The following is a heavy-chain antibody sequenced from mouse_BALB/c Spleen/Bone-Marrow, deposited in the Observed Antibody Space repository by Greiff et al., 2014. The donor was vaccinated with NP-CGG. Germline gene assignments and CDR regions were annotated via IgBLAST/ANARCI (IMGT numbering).Heavy chain of an antibody. CDR2: ISPSNGRS. CDR1: GYSFTSYW. J-gene: IGHJ4*01. CDR3: TRSELRRGGYALDY. V-gene: IGHV1S81*02. Sequence: VQLQQSRAELVKPGASVKLSCKVSGYSFTSYWMHWVKQRPGQGLEWIGEISPSNGRSNYNEKFKSKATLTVDKSSSTAYMQLSGLTSEDSAVYYCTRSELRRGGYALDYWGLGTSVTVSS. D-gene: IGHD2-12*01.